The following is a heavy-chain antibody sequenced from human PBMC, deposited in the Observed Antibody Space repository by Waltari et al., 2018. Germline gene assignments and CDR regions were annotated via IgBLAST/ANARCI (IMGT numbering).Heavy chain of an antibody. CDR1: GFTFSSYG. CDR2: ISYDGSNK. Sequence: QVQLVESGGGVVQPGRSLRLSCAASGFTFSSYGMHWVRQAPGQGLEWVAVISYDGSNKYYADSVKGRFTISRDNSKNTLYLQMNSLRAEDTAVYYCAKDQKSLGAGYYYYYMDVWGKGTTVTISS. J-gene: IGHJ6*03. CDR3: AKDQKSLGAGYYYYYMDV. D-gene: IGHD3-16*01. V-gene: IGHV3-30*18.